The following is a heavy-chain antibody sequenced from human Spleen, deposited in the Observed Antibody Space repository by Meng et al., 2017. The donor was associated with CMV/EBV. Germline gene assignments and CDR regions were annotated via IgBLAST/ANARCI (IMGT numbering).Heavy chain of an antibody. CDR3: ARDDCSSTSCYLN. J-gene: IGHJ4*02. CDR2: IYYSGST. CDR1: GGSISSGGYY. Sequence: SGGSISSGGYYWSWIRQHPGKGLEWIGYIYYSGSTYYNPSLKSRVTISVDTSKNQFSLKLSSVTAADTAVYYCARDDCSSTSCYLNWGQGTLVTVSS. V-gene: IGHV4-31*02. D-gene: IGHD2-2*01.